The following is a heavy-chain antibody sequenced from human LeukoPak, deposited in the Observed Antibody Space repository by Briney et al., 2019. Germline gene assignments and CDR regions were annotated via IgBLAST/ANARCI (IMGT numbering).Heavy chain of an antibody. J-gene: IGHJ4*02. V-gene: IGHV3-21*01. CDR1: GFTFSSYS. D-gene: IGHD4-17*01. Sequence: GGSLRLSCAASGFTFSSYSMNWVCQAPGKGLEWVSSISSSSSYIYYADSVKGRFTISKDNAKNSLHLQMNSLRAEDTAVYYCARERGGYGDYVLGDFDYWGQGTLVTVSS. CDR3: ARERGGYGDYVLGDFDY. CDR2: ISSSSSYI.